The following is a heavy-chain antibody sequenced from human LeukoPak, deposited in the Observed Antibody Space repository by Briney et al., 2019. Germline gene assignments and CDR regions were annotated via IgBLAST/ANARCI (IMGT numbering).Heavy chain of an antibody. J-gene: IGHJ4*02. Sequence: SETLSLTCNVSGGSMSNIYYWGWIRQPPGKGLEWIGNIFYSGITYYNPSLRSRVTIAIDTSKSQFSLKLTSVTAADTAVYYCARLAGRGYSYGEDYWGQGTLVTVSS. V-gene: IGHV4-39*01. CDR2: IFYSGIT. D-gene: IGHD5-18*01. CDR3: ARLAGRGYSYGEDY. CDR1: GGSMSNIYY.